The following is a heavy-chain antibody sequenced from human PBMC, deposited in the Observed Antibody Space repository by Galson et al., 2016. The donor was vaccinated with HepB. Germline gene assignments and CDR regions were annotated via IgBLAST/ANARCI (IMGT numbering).Heavy chain of an antibody. Sequence: SLRLSCAASGFSFKTFAMNWVRPAPGKGLEWVSSISAAATNTFYADSVRGRFTISRDNSKNALYLQMDGLRDDDTAVYYCARDVSGDGHTDAFDIWGQGTMVTVSS. J-gene: IGHJ3*02. CDR3: ARDVSGDGHTDAFDI. D-gene: IGHD5-24*01. CDR2: ISAAATNT. V-gene: IGHV3-23*01. CDR1: GFSFKTFA.